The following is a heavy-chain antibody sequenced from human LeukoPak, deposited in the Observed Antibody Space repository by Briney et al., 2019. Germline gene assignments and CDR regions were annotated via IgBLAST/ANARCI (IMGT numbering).Heavy chain of an antibody. CDR1: GYSFTSYW. V-gene: IGHV5-51*01. CDR2: IYPGDSDT. Sequence: GESLKISCKGSGYSFTSYWISWVRQMPGKGLEWMGIIYPGDSDTRYSPSFQGQVTISADKSISTAYLQWSSLKASDTAMYFCARLSEGSGYYYLFDYWGQGTLVTVSS. D-gene: IGHD3-22*01. CDR3: ARLSEGSGYYYLFDY. J-gene: IGHJ4*02.